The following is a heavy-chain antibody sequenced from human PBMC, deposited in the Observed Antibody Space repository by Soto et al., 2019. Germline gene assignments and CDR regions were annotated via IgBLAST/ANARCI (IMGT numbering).Heavy chain of an antibody. J-gene: IGHJ6*02. CDR3: ARGVDCSSSSCYRYYGMDV. Sequence: LSLTSTVSGGSVSSDDYYWTWIRQPPGKGLEWIGYMYYSGTTNYSPSLKSRVTMSVDTSRNQFSLKLNSVTAADTAVYYCARGVDCSSSSCYRYYGMDVWGPGTTVTVSS. D-gene: IGHD2-2*01. CDR1: GGSVSSDDYY. CDR2: MYYSGTT. V-gene: IGHV4-61*08.